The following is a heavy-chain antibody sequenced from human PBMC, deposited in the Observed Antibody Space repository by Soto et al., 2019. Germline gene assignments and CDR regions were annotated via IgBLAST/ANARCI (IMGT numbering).Heavy chain of an antibody. V-gene: IGHV3-48*02. CDR2: ISSSSSTI. CDR3: ARDPTIVGATSWFDP. CDR1: GFTFSSYS. J-gene: IGHJ5*02. D-gene: IGHD1-26*01. Sequence: GGSLRLSCAASGFTFSSYSMNWVRQAPGKGLEWVSYISSSSSTIYYADSVKGRFTISRDNAKNSLYLQMNGLRDEDTAVYYCARDPTIVGATSWFDPWGQGTLVTVSS.